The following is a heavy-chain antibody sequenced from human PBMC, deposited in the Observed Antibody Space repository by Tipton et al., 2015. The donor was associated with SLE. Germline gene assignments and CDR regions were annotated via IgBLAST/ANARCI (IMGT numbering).Heavy chain of an antibody. CDR2: IYYSGST. V-gene: IGHV4-59*01. Sequence: TLSLTCTVSGGSISSYYWSWIRQPPGKGLEWIGYIYYSGSTNYNPSLKSRFTISVDTSKNQFSLKLSSVTAADTAVYYCARDLSILWKGAFDIWGQGTMVTVSS. J-gene: IGHJ3*02. D-gene: IGHD2-21*01. CDR3: ARDLSILWKGAFDI. CDR1: GGSISSYY.